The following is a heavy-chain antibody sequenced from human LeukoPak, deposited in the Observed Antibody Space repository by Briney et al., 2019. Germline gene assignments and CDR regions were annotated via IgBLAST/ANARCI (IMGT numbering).Heavy chain of an antibody. J-gene: IGHJ4*02. Sequence: SETLSLTCTVSGYSISSGYYWGWIRQTPGKGLEWIGYIYHGGRTDYNPSLKSRVTISVDTSKNQFSLKLSSVTAADTAVYYCARLVSVAGTGIDYWGQGTLVTVSS. D-gene: IGHD6-19*01. CDR3: ARLVSVAGTGIDY. V-gene: IGHV4-38-2*02. CDR1: GYSISSGYY. CDR2: IYHGGRT.